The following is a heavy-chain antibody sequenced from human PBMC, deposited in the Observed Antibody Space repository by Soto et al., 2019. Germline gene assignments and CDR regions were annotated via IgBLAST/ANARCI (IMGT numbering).Heavy chain of an antibody. CDR3: TRGPRSTSTGTGAF. CDR2: INDDGIST. Sequence: EVQLVESGGGLVQPGGSLRLSCAASGFTFSMYWMHWVRQVPGKGQEWVSRINDDGISTNYADSVKGRFTISRDNAKNTLYLQMNALRVEDTAVYYCTRGPRSTSTGTGAFWGQGTLVTVSS. D-gene: IGHD1-1*01. J-gene: IGHJ4*02. CDR1: GFTFSMYW. V-gene: IGHV3-74*01.